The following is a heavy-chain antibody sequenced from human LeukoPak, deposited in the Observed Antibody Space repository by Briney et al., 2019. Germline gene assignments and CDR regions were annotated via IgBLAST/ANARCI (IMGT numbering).Heavy chain of an antibody. CDR2: IYYSGSN. V-gene: IGHV4-31*03. Sequence: PSQTLSLTCTVSGGSISSGGYYWNWIRQHPGKGLEWIGYIYYSGSNYYNPSLKSRVTISVDTSKNQFSLKLSSVTAADTAVYYCAREHYYDSSGSYCFDYWGQGTLVTVSS. D-gene: IGHD3-22*01. J-gene: IGHJ4*02. CDR1: GGSISSGGYY. CDR3: AREHYYDSSGSYCFDY.